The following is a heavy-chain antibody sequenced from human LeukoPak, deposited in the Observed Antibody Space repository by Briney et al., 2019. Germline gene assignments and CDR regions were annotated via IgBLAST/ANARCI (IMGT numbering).Heavy chain of an antibody. CDR3: ARDAGYGYDRFDY. J-gene: IGHJ4*02. CDR1: GFTFSSYG. V-gene: IGHV3-30*03. D-gene: IGHD5-18*01. CDR2: ISYDGSNK. Sequence: PGGSLRLSCAASGFTFSSYGIHWVRQAPGKGLEWVAVISYDGSNKYYADSVKGRFTISRDNSKNTLYLQMNSLRTKDTAVYYCARDAGYGYDRFDYWGQGTQVTVSS.